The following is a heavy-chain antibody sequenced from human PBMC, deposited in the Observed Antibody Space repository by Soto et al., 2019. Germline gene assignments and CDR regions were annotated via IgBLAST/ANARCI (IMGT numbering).Heavy chain of an antibody. CDR2: IKQDGSQK. D-gene: IGHD6-6*01. CDR1: GFTFSNYW. J-gene: IGHJ4*02. CDR3: ARIGYSSSSFEY. V-gene: IGHV3-7*01. Sequence: GGSLRLSCGASGFTFSNYWMSWVRQAPGKGLEWVANIKQDGSQKYYVDSLKGRFTISRDNAKNSVYLQVNSLRAEDTAVYYCARIGYSSSSFEYWGQGTLVTVSS.